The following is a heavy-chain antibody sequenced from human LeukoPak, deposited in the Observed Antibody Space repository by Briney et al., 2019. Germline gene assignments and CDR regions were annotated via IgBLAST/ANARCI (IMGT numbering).Heavy chain of an antibody. CDR3: AKDTAALYYFDY. CDR1: GLTFSSYA. V-gene: IGHV3-23*01. D-gene: IGHD6-13*01. CDR2: ISGSGGST. Sequence: PGGSLRFSCAASGLTFSSYAMSWVRQAPGKGLEWVSAISGSGGSTYYADSVKGRFTISRDNSKSTLYLQMNSLRAEDTAVYYCAKDTAALYYFDYWGQGTLVTVSS. J-gene: IGHJ4*02.